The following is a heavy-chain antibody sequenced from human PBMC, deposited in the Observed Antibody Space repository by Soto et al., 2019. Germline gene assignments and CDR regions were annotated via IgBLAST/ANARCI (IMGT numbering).Heavy chain of an antibody. Sequence: SETLSLTCTVSGGSISSYFYIWVRQPPGKGLEWIGSVYYTGTTDYNPSLKSRVTISVDTSKTQFSLNLRSVTAADTAVYYCARDLAAVPRAFDFWGQGTLVTVSS. V-gene: IGHV4-59*01. D-gene: IGHD6-13*01. J-gene: IGHJ4*02. CDR3: ARDLAAVPRAFDF. CDR2: VYYTGTT. CDR1: GGSISSYF.